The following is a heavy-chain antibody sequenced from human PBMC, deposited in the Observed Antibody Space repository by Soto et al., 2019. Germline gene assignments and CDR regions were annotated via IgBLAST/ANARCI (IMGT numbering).Heavy chain of an antibody. CDR2: VNPTQGST. D-gene: IGHD3-3*01. J-gene: IGHJ5*01. CDR1: GYIFTTYY. V-gene: IGHV1-46*01. Sequence: ASVKVSCKASGYIFTTYYIHWVRQAPGQGLEWMGMVNPTQGSTSYAQKFQGRVTMTRDTSTNTVYMELTTLRPDDTAVYFCARSSWRIFGVVIGWFDSWGKGTLVTVCS. CDR3: ARSSWRIFGVVIGWFDS.